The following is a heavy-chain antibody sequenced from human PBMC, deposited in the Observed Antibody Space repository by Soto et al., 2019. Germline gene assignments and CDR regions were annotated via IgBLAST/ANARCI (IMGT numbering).Heavy chain of an antibody. D-gene: IGHD3-9*01. CDR1: GGSFSGYY. J-gene: IGHJ6*02. CDR2: INHSGST. V-gene: IGHV4-34*01. Sequence: QVQLQQWGAGLLKPSETLSLTCAVYGGSFSGYYWSWIRQPPGKGLEWIGEINHSGSTNYNPSLKGRVTISVDTSKNQFSLKLSSVTAADTAVYYCARGFNILTGYYDATRIYGMDVWGQGTTVTVSS. CDR3: ARGFNILTGYYDATRIYGMDV.